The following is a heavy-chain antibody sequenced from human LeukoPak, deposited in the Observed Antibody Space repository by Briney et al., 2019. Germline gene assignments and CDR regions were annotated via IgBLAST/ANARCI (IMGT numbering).Heavy chain of an antibody. Sequence: GASVKVSCKASGYTFTSYGISWVRQAPGQGLEWMGWISAYNGNANYAQKLQGRVTMTTDTSTSTAYMELRSLRSDDTAVYYRARVGPFGEYIGEFTIHWGQGTLVTVSS. CDR2: ISAYNGNA. CDR1: GYTFTSYG. J-gene: IGHJ4*02. D-gene: IGHD3-10*01. V-gene: IGHV1-18*01. CDR3: ARVGPFGEYIGEFTIH.